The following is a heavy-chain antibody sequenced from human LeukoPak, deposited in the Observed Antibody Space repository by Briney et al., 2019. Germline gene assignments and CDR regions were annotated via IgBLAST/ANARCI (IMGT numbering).Heavy chain of an antibody. CDR2: VFYSGGT. V-gene: IGHV4-59*08. Sequence: PSETLSLTYTVSGGSISGFHWSWIRQPPGKGLEYIGDVFYSGGTNYNSSLKSRLTISVDTSRNQFSLKLTSVTAADTAVYYCARLYAGAYTRLDPWGQGTLVAVSS. CDR3: ARLYAGAYTRLDP. J-gene: IGHJ5*02. CDR1: GGSISGFH. D-gene: IGHD3-16*01.